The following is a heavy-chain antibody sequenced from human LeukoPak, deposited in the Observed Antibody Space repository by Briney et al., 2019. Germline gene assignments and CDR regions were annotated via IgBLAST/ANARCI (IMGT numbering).Heavy chain of an antibody. J-gene: IGHJ6*02. CDR2: IKSKTDGGTT. V-gene: IGHV3-15*01. CDR3: ITDLVIVPLGMDV. D-gene: IGHD2-21*01. Sequence: GGSLRLSCAASGFTFSNAWMSWVRQAPGKGLEWVGRIKSKTDGGTTDYAAPVKGRFTISRDDSKNTLYLQMNSLKTEDTAVYYCITDLVIVPLGMDVWGQGTMVTVSS. CDR1: GFTFSNAW.